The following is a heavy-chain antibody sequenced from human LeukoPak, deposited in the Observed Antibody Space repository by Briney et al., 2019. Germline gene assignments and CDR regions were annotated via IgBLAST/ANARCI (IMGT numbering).Heavy chain of an antibody. Sequence: KPSETLSLTCTVSGGPISHYWTWIRQSPVKGLEWIGDISNSGSASYNPSLKSRFTISIDTSKNQFSLKLSSVTAADTAVYYCGRDALVGYLSFYYMDVWGKGTTVTVSS. J-gene: IGHJ6*03. CDR1: GGPISHY. D-gene: IGHD2-15*01. V-gene: IGHV4-59*11. CDR2: ISNSGSA. CDR3: GRDALVGYLSFYYMDV.